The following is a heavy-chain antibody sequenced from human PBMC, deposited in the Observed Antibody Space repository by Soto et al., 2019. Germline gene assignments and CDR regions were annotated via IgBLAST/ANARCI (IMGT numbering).Heavy chain of an antibody. D-gene: IGHD3-10*01. Sequence: PSETLSLTCTVSGGSISSYYWSWIRQPPGKGLEWIGYIYYSGSTNYNPSLKSRVTISVDTSKNQFSLKLSSVTAADTAVYYWARDVRTPPYYCYGWYVWVQGTTSTVAS. V-gene: IGHV4-59*12. CDR2: IYYSGST. CDR1: GGSISSYY. J-gene: IGHJ6*02. CDR3: ARDVRTPPYYCYGWYV.